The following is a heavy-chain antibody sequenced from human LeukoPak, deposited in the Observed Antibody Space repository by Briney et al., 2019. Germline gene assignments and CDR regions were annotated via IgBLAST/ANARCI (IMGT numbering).Heavy chain of an antibody. CDR1: GYTFTSYG. CDR2: ISAYNGNT. CDR3: ANYDILTGSDAFDI. D-gene: IGHD3-9*01. V-gene: IGHV1-18*01. Sequence: ASVKVSCKASGYTFTSYGISWVRQAPGQGLEWMGWISAYNGNTNYAQKLQGRVTMTTDTSTSTAYMELRSLRSDDTAVYYCANYDILTGSDAFDIWGQGTMVTVSS. J-gene: IGHJ3*02.